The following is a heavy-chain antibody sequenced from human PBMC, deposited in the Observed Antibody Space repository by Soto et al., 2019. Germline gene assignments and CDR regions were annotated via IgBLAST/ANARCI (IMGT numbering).Heavy chain of an antibody. CDR1: GGTFSRYS. D-gene: IGHD2-2*01. CDR3: AREDRDRETGLVPAAIDGMDV. CDR2: IIPIFGIE. Sequence: QVQLVQSGAEVKKPGSSVKVSCKASGGTFSRYSITWVRQAPGHGLEWIGRIIPIFGIESYAQKFQGRVTITADDSTSTAYMELSSLRSDDTAVYYCAREDRDRETGLVPAAIDGMDVWGQGTTVTVSS. V-gene: IGHV1-69*08. J-gene: IGHJ6*02.